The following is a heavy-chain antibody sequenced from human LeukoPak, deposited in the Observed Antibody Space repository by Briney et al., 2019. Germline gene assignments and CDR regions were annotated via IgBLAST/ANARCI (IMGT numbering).Heavy chain of an antibody. CDR3: ARKGSATYYLDY. V-gene: IGHV3-30*02. Sequence: GGSLRLSCAASGFTFSRHGMHWVRQAPGKGLAWVAFIRYDGSNKYYADSVKGRFTISRDNSKNTLYLQMATLRAEDTAVYYCARKGSATYYLDYWGQGTLVTVSS. CDR2: IRYDGSNK. J-gene: IGHJ4*02. D-gene: IGHD3-10*01. CDR1: GFTFSRHG.